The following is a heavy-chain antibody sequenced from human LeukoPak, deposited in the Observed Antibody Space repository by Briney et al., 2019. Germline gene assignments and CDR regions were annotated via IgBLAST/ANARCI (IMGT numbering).Heavy chain of an antibody. CDR3: ARGSSYGFSMGY. D-gene: IGHD5-18*01. Sequence: GASVKVSCKASGYTFTNYGINWVRQAPGQGLEWMGWISTYNGDTNYAQKFQGRVTITTDTSTSTAYMELRSLRSDDTAVYYCARGSSYGFSMGYWGQGTLVTVSS. J-gene: IGHJ4*02. CDR1: GYTFTNYG. CDR2: ISTYNGDT. V-gene: IGHV1-18*01.